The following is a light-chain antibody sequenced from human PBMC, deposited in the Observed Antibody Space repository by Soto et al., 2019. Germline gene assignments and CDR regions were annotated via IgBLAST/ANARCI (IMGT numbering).Light chain of an antibody. Sequence: EIVMTQSPGTLSLSPGERATLSCRASQSVSTNLAWYQQIPGQAPRLLIYGASTRATGIPARFSGSGSGTEFTFAISSLQSEDFAVYYCQHYNDWPQTFGLGTKV. CDR2: GAS. J-gene: IGKJ1*01. V-gene: IGKV3-15*01. CDR3: QHYNDWPQT. CDR1: QSVSTN.